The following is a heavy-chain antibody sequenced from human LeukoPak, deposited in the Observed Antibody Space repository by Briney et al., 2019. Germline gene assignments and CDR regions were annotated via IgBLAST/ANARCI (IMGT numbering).Heavy chain of an antibody. J-gene: IGHJ4*02. CDR1: GFTFSSYW. Sequence: PGGSLRLSCAASGFTFSSYWMSWVRQAPGKGLVWVSRINSDGSSTSYADSVKGRFTISRDNAKNTLYLQMNSLGAEDTAVYYCARAWQRWFGELPDYWGQGTLVTVSS. CDR2: INSDGSST. CDR3: ARAWQRWFGELPDY. D-gene: IGHD3-10*01. V-gene: IGHV3-74*01.